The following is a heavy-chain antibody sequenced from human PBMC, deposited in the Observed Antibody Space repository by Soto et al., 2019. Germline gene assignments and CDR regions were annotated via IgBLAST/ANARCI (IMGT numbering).Heavy chain of an antibody. V-gene: IGHV3-30-3*01. CDR1: GFTFSRHT. J-gene: IGHJ4*02. CDR2: ISDDGSNT. D-gene: IGHD3-3*01. Sequence: QVQLVESGGGVVQPGRSLRLSCAASGFTFSRHTMHWVRQAPGKGLEWVAAISDDGSNTYYADSVKGRFTISRDNSKNTLYLHMNILSSEATAVHHYARDVYYAFWSGFNTHPYYFDDWGQGTLVTVSS. CDR3: ARDVYYAFWSGFNTHPYYFDD.